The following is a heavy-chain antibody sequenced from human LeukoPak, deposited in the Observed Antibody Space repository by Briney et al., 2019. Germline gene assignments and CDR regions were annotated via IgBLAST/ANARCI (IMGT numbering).Heavy chain of an antibody. V-gene: IGHV1-2*02. D-gene: IGHD3-16*01. CDR3: ARITGTTFGFSDY. CDR2: INPNSGGT. CDR1: GYTFTSYG. Sequence: ASVKVSCKASGYTFTSYGISWVRQAPGQGLEWMGCINPNSGGTNYAQKFQGRVTMTRDASISTAYMELSRLRSDDTAVYYCARITGTTFGFSDYWGQGTLVTVSS. J-gene: IGHJ4*02.